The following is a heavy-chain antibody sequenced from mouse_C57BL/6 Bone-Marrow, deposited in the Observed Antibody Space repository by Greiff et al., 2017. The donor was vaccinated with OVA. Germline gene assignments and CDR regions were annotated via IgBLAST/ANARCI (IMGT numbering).Heavy chain of an antibody. CDR1: GYTFTSYD. Sequence: VQLQQSGPELVKPGASVKLSCKASGYTFTSYDINWVKQRPGQGLEWIGWIYPRDGSNKYNEKFKGKATLTVDTSSSTAYMELHSLTSEDSAVYFCANYYGSSYFDYWGQGTTLTVSS. D-gene: IGHD1-1*01. J-gene: IGHJ2*01. CDR2: IYPRDGSN. V-gene: IGHV1-85*01. CDR3: ANYYGSSYFDY.